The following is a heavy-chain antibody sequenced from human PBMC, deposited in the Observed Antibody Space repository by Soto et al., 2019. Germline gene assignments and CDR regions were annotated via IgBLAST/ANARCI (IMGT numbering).Heavy chain of an antibody. J-gene: IGHJ4*02. V-gene: IGHV1-18*01. CDR3: ARYLYGYSSGWYAYFDY. CDR1: GYTFTSYG. Sequence: ASVKASCKAPGYTFTSYGISWVRQAPGQGLEWMGWISAYNGNTNYAQKLQGRVTMTTDTSTSTAYMELRSLRSDDTAVYYCARYLYGYSSGWYAYFDYWGQGTLVTVYS. CDR2: ISAYNGNT. D-gene: IGHD6-19*01.